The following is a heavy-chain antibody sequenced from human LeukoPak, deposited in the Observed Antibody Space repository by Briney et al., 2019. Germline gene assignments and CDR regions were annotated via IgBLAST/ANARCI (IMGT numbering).Heavy chain of an antibody. CDR3: ARVAARVSLDY. CDR1: GFTFSSDS. D-gene: IGHD2-15*01. CDR2: ISSNGGNT. Sequence: PGGSLRLSCAASGFTFSSDSMHSVRQAPGRGLEYVSAISSNGGNTYYANSVKGRFTISRDNSKNTLYLQMGSLRAEDMAVYYCARVAARVSLDYWGQGTLVTVSS. V-gene: IGHV3-64*01. J-gene: IGHJ4*02.